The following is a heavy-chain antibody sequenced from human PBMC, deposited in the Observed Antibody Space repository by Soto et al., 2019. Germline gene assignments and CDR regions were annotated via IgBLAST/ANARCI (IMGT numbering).Heavy chain of an antibody. J-gene: IGHJ4*02. D-gene: IGHD3-3*01. CDR2: ISGSGGST. CDR3: AKVFYPPHGYYDFWSGFSLSDY. V-gene: IGHV3-23*01. Sequence: EVQLLESGGGLVQPGGSLRLSCAASGFTFSSYAMSWVRQAPGKGLEWVSAISGSGGSTYYADSVKGRFTISRDISKNTLYLQMNSLRAEDTAVYYCAKVFYPPHGYYDFWSGFSLSDYWGQGTLVTVSS. CDR1: GFTFSSYA.